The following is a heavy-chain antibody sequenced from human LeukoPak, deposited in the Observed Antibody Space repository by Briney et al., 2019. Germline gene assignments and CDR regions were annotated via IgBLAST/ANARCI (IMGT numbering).Heavy chain of an antibody. CDR2: IIPIFGTA. CDR1: GGTFSSYA. V-gene: IGHV1-69*05. D-gene: IGHD6-6*01. J-gene: IGHJ6*03. CDR3: ARGVGQLVSPYYYYMDV. Sequence: ASVKVSCKASGGTFSSYAISWVRQAPGQGLEWMGRIIPIFGTANYAQKFQGRVTITTDESTSTAYMELSSLRSEDTAVYYCARGVGQLVSPYYYYMDVWGKGTTVTVSS.